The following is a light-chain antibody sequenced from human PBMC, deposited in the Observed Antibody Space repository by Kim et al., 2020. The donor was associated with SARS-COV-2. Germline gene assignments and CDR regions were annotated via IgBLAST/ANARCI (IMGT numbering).Light chain of an antibody. CDR3: QSYDSSKDCV. J-gene: IGLJ3*02. Sequence: KTVTISCTRRSGSIASSDVHWYQQRPGSAPSTVIYDDNERPSGVPDRFSGSIDSSSNTASLTISGLRTEDEADYYCQSYDSSKDCVFGGGTQLTVL. V-gene: IGLV6-57*03. CDR2: DDN. CDR1: SGSIASSD.